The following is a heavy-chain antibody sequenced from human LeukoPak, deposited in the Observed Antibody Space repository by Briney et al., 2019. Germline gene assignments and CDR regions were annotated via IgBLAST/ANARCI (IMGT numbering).Heavy chain of an antibody. CDR3: ARGKCGIDCPMYNWFDP. J-gene: IGHJ5*02. V-gene: IGHV4-4*08. CDR1: GGSIISDY. D-gene: IGHD2-21*02. CDR2: IYSSGST. Sequence: SETLSLTCTVSGGSIISDYWSWIRQPPGKGLEWIGRIYSSGSTNYNPSLKSRVTISVDTSKNQFSLKLGSVTAADTAVYYCARGKCGIDCPMYNWFDPWGQGTLVTVSS.